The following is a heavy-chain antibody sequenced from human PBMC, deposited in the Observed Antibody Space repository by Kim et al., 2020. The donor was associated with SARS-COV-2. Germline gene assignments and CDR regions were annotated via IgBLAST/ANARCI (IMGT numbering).Heavy chain of an antibody. D-gene: IGHD2-15*01. V-gene: IGHV3-23*01. CDR3: AKTGVVVAATKNYFDY. J-gene: IGHJ4*02. Sequence: GGSLRLSCAASGFTFSSYAMSWVRQAPGKGLEWVSAISGSGGSTYYADSVKGRFTISRDNSKNTLYLQMNSLRAEDTAVYYCAKTGVVVAATKNYFDYWGQGTLVTVSS. CDR2: ISGSGGST. CDR1: GFTFSSYA.